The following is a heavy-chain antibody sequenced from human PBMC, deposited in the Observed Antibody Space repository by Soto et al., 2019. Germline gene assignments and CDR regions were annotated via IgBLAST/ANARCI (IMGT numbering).Heavy chain of an antibody. Sequence: GGSLRLSCAASGFTFSSYAMSWVRQAPGKGLEWVSAISGSGGSTYYADSVKGRFTISRDNSKNTLYLQMNSLRAEDTAVYYCASRPGEYSSSSGYYWGQGTLVTSPQ. D-gene: IGHD6-6*01. V-gene: IGHV3-23*01. CDR2: ISGSGGST. CDR1: GFTFSSYA. J-gene: IGHJ4*02. CDR3: ASRPGEYSSSSGYY.